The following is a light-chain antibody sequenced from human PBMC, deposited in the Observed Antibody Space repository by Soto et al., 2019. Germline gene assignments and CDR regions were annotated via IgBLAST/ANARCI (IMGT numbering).Light chain of an antibody. J-gene: IGKJ4*01. V-gene: IGKV3-15*01. CDR3: QQYSTWPLT. CDR1: QSVSST. Sequence: EVVMTQSPATLSVSPGERATLSCRASQSVSSTLAWYQQKPGQAPRLLIYGASTRATGIPARFSGSGSGTEFTLTISSLRSEDFAVYYCQQYSTWPLTFGGGTKVEIK. CDR2: GAS.